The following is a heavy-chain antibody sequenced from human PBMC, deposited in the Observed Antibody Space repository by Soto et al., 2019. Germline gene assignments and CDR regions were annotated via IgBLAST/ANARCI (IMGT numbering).Heavy chain of an antibody. J-gene: IGHJ4*02. V-gene: IGHV4-34*01. CDR2: INHSGST. CDR3: ATTSNCSGGSCYHYFDY. CDR1: GGSFSGYY. D-gene: IGHD2-15*01. Sequence: PSETLSLTCAVYGGSFSGYYWSWIRQPPGKGLEWIGEINHSGSTNYNPSLKSRVTISVDTSKNQFSLKLSSVTAADTAVYYCATTSNCSGGSCYHYFDYWGQGTLVTVSS.